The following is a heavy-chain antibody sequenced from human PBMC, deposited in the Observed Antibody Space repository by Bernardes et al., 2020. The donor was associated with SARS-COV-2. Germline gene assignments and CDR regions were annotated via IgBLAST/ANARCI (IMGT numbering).Heavy chain of an antibody. J-gene: IGHJ6*02. Sequence: SETLPLTCTVSGGSIRSSYWSWIRQPPGTGLAWIGYIYYSGSTNYNPSLKSRVTISVDLSKNQLSLRLTSVTAADTAVYFCARVRGGDLAGDAYFGMDVWGQGTTVTVSS. V-gene: IGHV4-59*08. D-gene: IGHD2-21*02. CDR2: IYYSGST. CDR3: ARVRGGDLAGDAYFGMDV. CDR1: GGSIRSSY.